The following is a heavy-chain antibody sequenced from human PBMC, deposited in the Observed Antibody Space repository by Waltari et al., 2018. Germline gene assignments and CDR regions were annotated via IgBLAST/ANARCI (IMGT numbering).Heavy chain of an antibody. V-gene: IGHV3-23*01. J-gene: IGHJ6*02. CDR3: AKDLVPAAMTYYYYGMDV. CDR2: ISGSGGST. CDR1: GFTFSSYA. Sequence: EVQLLESGGGLVQPGGSLRLSCAASGFTFSSYAMSWVRQAPGKGLEWVSAISGSGGSTYYADSVKGRFTISRDNSKNTLYLQMNSLRAEDTAVYYCAKDLVPAAMTYYYYGMDVWGQGTTVTVSS. D-gene: IGHD2-2*01.